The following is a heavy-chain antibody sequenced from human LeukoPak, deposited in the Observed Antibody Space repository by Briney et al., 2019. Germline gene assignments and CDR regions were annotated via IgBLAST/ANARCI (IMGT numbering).Heavy chain of an antibody. D-gene: IGHD5-18*01. CDR1: GYTFTSYA. CDR3: ARAHTGGYSYGNFDY. V-gene: IGHV1-69*05. CDR2: IIPIFGTA. J-gene: IGHJ4*02. Sequence: RASVKVSCKASGYTFTSYAISWVRQAPGQGLEWMGGIIPIFGTANYAQKFQGRVTITTDESTSTAYMELSSLRSEDTAVYYCARAHTGGYSYGNFDYWGQGTLVTVSS.